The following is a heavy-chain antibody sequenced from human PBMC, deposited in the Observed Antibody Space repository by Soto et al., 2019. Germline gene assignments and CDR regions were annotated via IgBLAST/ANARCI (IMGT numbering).Heavy chain of an antibody. Sequence: PSETLSLTCTVSGGSISSYYWSWIRQPPGKGLEWIGYIYYSGSTNYNPSLKSRVTISVDTSKNQFSLKLSSVTSADPAVYYCACLEAIFGVVTNPRHYYGMDVWGQGTTVTVS. D-gene: IGHD3-3*01. V-gene: IGHV4-59*13. CDR1: GGSISSYY. CDR3: ACLEAIFGVVTNPRHYYGMDV. J-gene: IGHJ6*02. CDR2: IYYSGST.